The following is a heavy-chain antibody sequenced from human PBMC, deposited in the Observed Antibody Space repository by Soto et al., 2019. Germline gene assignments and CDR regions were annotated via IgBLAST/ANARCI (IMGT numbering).Heavy chain of an antibody. V-gene: IGHV5-10-1*04. CDR2: IDPSDSYT. D-gene: IGHD6-13*01. Sequence: PGESLRISFKGSGYSFTIYWIGLVRQMPGKVLEWMGRIDPSDSYTSYSPSFQGQVTISADKSISTAYLHWSSLKASDTAMYYCARLSAAARFMVGSYYGMDVWGQGTTVTVSS. CDR1: GYSFTIYW. J-gene: IGHJ6*02. CDR3: ARLSAAARFMVGSYYGMDV.